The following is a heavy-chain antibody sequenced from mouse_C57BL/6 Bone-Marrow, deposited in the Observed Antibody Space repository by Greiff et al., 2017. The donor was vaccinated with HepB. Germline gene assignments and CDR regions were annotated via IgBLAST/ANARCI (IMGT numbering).Heavy chain of an antibody. V-gene: IGHV1-54*01. CDR3: AREAMDY. J-gene: IGHJ4*01. CDR2: INPGSGGT. CDR1: GYAFTNYL. Sequence: QVQLQQSGAELVRPGTSVKVSCKASGYAFTNYLIEWVKQRPGQGLEWIGVINPGSGGTNYNEKFKGKATMTADKSSSTAYRQLSSLTSEDAAVYFCAREAMDYWGQGTSVTVSS.